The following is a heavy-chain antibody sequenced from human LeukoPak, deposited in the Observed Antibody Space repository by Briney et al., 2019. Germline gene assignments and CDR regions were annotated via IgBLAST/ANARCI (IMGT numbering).Heavy chain of an antibody. CDR3: ARDRSPTYYYDSSGLYLPGY. J-gene: IGHJ4*02. CDR2: ISAYNGNT. D-gene: IGHD3-22*01. CDR1: GYTFTGYY. Sequence: GAPVNVSCKASGYTFTGYYMHWVRQAPGQGLEWMGWISAYNGNTNYAQKLQGRVTMTTDTSTSTAYMELRSLRSDDTAVYYCARDRSPTYYYDSSGLYLPGYWGQGTLVTVSS. V-gene: IGHV1-18*04.